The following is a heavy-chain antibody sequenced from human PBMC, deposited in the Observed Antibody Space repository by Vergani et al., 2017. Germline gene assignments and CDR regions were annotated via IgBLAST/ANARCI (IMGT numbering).Heavy chain of an antibody. CDR2: ISAYNGNT. J-gene: IGHJ4*02. CDR3: ARGGEGVFIFDY. CDR1: GYNFTGYY. Sequence: QVQLVQSGAEVKKPGASVKVSCKASGYNFTGYYMHWVRQAPGQGLEWMGGISAYNGNTNYAQKRQGRVTMTTDTSTSTAYMGLRSRRSADTAVYYCARGGEGVFIFDYWGQGSLVTVSS. V-gene: IGHV1-18*04. D-gene: IGHD3-10*01.